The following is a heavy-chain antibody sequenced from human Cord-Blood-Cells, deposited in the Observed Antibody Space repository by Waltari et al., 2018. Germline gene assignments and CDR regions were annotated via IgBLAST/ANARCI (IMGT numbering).Heavy chain of an antibody. CDR1: GFTFSSYA. D-gene: IGHD2-21*01. V-gene: IGHV3-23*01. J-gene: IGHJ3*02. CDR2: ISGSGVST. CDR3: AKLLIAGDAFDI. Sequence: EVQLLESGGGLVQPGGSLRLSCAASGFTFSSYAMSWVRQAPGKGLEWVSAISGSGVSTYYADSGKGRFTISRDNSKNTLYLQMNSLRAEDTAVYYCAKLLIAGDAFDIWGQGTMVTVSS.